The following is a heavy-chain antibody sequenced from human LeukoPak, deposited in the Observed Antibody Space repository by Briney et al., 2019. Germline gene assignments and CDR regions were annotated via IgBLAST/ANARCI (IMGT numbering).Heavy chain of an antibody. D-gene: IGHD2-2*01. CDR2: IYYSGST. Sequence: SQTLSLTCTVSGGSISSGGYYWSWLRQHPGKGLEWIGYIYYSGSTYYSPTLESRVTISVDTSKNQLSLNLSSVTAADTAVYYRASLDCSSTSCSANYWGQGTLVTVSS. V-gene: IGHV4-31*03. CDR3: ASLDCSSTSCSANY. J-gene: IGHJ4*02. CDR1: GGSISSGGYY.